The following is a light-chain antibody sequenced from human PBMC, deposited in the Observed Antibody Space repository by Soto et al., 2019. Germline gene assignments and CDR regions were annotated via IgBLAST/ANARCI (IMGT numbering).Light chain of an antibody. CDR1: SSDVGTYNY. CDR2: DVS. J-gene: IGLJ2*01. Sequence: QSVLTQPASVSGSPGQSNTISCTGSSSDVGTYNYVSWYQQHAGKVPKLMIYDVSNRPSGISDRFSGSKSGNTASLTISGLQAEDEADYYCSSYTSSSTVVFGGGTKLTVL. V-gene: IGLV2-14*01. CDR3: SSYTSSSTVV.